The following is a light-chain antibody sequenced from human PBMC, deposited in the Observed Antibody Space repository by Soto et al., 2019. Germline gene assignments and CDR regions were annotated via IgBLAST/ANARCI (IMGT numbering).Light chain of an antibody. CDR2: EGS. Sequence: QSALTQPASVSGSPGQSITISCTGTSSDVGSYNLVSWYQQHPGKAPKLMIYEGSKRPSGVSNRFSGSKSGNTASLTISGLQAEDEADYYCCSYAGSSTPLYVFGTGNKVTVL. CDR3: CSYAGSSTPLYV. V-gene: IGLV2-23*01. CDR1: SSDVGSYNL. J-gene: IGLJ1*01.